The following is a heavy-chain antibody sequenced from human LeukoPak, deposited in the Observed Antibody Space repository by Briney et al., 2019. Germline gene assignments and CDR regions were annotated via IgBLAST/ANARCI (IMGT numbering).Heavy chain of an antibody. D-gene: IGHD3-22*01. CDR2: INTDETIT. J-gene: IGHJ4*02. CDR1: GFTFSSYW. Sequence: QSGGSLRLSCAASGFTFSSYWMHWVRQAPGKGLVWVSRINTDETITTYADSVKGRFTISRDNAKNTLYLQMNSLRAEDTAVYYCARATYYYGSSGYRAVYYFDYWGQGTLVTVPS. V-gene: IGHV3-74*01. CDR3: ARATYYYGSSGYRAVYYFDY.